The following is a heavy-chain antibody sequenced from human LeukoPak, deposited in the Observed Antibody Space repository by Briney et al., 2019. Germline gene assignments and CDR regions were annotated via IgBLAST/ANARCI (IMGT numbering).Heavy chain of an antibody. V-gene: IGHV4-61*02. CDR3: ARHSLGYCSSTSCYRSNWFDP. D-gene: IGHD2-2*02. CDR1: GGSISSGSYY. CDR2: IYTSGST. Sequence: PSQTLSLTCTVSGGSISSGSYYWSWIRQPAGKGLEWIGRIYTSGSTNYNPSLKSRVTISVDTSKNQFSLKLSSVTAADTAVYYCARHSLGYCSSTSCYRSNWFDPWGQGTLVTVSS. J-gene: IGHJ5*02.